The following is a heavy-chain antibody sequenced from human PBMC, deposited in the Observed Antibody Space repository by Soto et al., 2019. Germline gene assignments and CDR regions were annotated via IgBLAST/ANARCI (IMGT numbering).Heavy chain of an antibody. Sequence: QVQLVQSGAEVKKPGSSVKVSCKASGGTFSSYTISWVRQAPGQGFEWMGRIIPILGIANYAQKFQGRVTITADKSTSTAYMELSSLRSEDTAVYYCARGVFGGVDYWGQGTLVTVSS. J-gene: IGHJ4*02. CDR2: IIPILGIA. CDR3: ARGVFGGVDY. CDR1: GGTFSSYT. D-gene: IGHD3-16*01. V-gene: IGHV1-69*02.